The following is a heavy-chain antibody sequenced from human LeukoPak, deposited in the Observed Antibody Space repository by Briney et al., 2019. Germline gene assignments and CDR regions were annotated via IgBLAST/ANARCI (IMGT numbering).Heavy chain of an antibody. Sequence: ASVKVSCKASGGTFSSYAIIWVRQAPGQGLEWVGGIIPIFGTANYAQKFQGRVTITTDESTSTAYMELSSLRSEDTAVYYCARGGDWNLPGSYFDYWGQGTLVTVSS. CDR3: ARGGDWNLPGSYFDY. CDR2: IIPIFGTA. J-gene: IGHJ4*02. CDR1: GGTFSSYA. V-gene: IGHV1-69*05. D-gene: IGHD1-1*01.